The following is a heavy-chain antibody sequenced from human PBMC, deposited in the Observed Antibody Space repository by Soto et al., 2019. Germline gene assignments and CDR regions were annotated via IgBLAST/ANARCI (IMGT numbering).Heavy chain of an antibody. CDR3: ARGLFTYYYDSSGYYAFDI. J-gene: IGHJ3*02. D-gene: IGHD3-22*01. V-gene: IGHV1-8*02. CDR1: GYTFTGYY. CDR2: MNPNSGNT. Sequence: QVQLVQSGAEVKKPGASVKVSCKASGYTFTGYYMHWVRQAPGQGLEWMGWMNPNSGNTGYAQKFQGRVTMTRNTSISTAYMELSSLRSEDTAVYYCARGLFTYYYDSSGYYAFDIWGQGTMVTVSS.